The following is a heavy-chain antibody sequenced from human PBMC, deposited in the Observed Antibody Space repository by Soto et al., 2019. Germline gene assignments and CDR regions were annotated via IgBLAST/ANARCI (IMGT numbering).Heavy chain of an antibody. Sequence: GSLRLSCAASGFTFSNYAMSWVRQAPGKGLEWVSAISGSGGSTYYADSVKGRFTISRDNSKNTLYLQMNSLRAEDTAVYYCAKESDSSGYYLVVLDFDCWGQGTLVTVSS. CDR3: AKESDSSGYYLVVLDFDC. CDR1: GFTFSNYA. V-gene: IGHV3-23*01. J-gene: IGHJ4*02. D-gene: IGHD3-22*01. CDR2: ISGSGGST.